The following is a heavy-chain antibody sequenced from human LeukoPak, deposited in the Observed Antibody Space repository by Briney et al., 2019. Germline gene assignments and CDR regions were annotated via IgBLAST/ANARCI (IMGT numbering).Heavy chain of an antibody. V-gene: IGHV4-30-4*08. J-gene: IGHJ4*02. CDR1: GGSISSGDYY. CDR2: IYYSGST. Sequence: SQTLSLTCTVSGGSISSGDYYWRWIRQPPGKGLEWIGYIYYSGSTYYNPSLKSRVTISVDTSKNQFSLKLSSVTAADTAVYYCARGNYYDSSGYRDWGQGTLVTVSS. CDR3: ARGNYYDSSGYRD. D-gene: IGHD3-22*01.